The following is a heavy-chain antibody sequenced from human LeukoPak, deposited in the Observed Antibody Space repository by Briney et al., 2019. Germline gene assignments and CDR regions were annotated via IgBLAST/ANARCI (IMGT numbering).Heavy chain of an antibody. V-gene: IGHV5-51*01. CDR2: IYPGDSDT. Sequence: GEALKISFNGSGYSFTSYWIGWVRQMPGKGREWMGIIYPGDSDTRYSPSFQGQVTISADKSISTAYLQWSSLKASDTAMYYCASGQITGRFDYWGQGTLVTVSS. D-gene: IGHD1-14*01. CDR1: GYSFTSYW. CDR3: ASGQITGRFDY. J-gene: IGHJ4*02.